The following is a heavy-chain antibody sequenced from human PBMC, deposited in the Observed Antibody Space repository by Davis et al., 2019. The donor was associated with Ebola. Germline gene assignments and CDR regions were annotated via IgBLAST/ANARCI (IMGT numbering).Heavy chain of an antibody. J-gene: IGHJ4*02. V-gene: IGHV1-2*06. D-gene: IGHD4-11*01. CDR3: ARGHNYAHEY. Sequence: ASVTVSCKASGYTFTDYNIHWMRQAPGQGLEWLGRVILKSGATNYAQNFQGRVTMTRDTSISTVYMELSRLRYDDTADYYCARGHNYAHEYWGQGTLVTVSS. CDR2: VILKSGAT. CDR1: GYTFTDYN.